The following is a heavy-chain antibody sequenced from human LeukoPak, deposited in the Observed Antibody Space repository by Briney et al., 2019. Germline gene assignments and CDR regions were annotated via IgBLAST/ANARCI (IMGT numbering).Heavy chain of an antibody. Sequence: SETLSLTCTVSGGSISSSSYYWGWIRQPPGKGLEWIGSIYYSGSTYYNPSLKSRVTISVDTSKNQFSLKLSSVTAADTAVYYCARVFSTNYYDNRGWFDPWGQGTLVTVSS. CDR2: IYYSGST. D-gene: IGHD3-22*01. V-gene: IGHV4-39*07. J-gene: IGHJ5*02. CDR3: ARVFSTNYYDNRGWFDP. CDR1: GGSISSSSYY.